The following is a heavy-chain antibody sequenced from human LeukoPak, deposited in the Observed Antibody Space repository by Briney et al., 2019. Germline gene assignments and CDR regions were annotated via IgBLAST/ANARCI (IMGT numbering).Heavy chain of an antibody. CDR3: ARAPYSSSLFGSFDP. CDR1: GGSISSGDYY. D-gene: IGHD6-6*01. J-gene: IGHJ5*02. Sequence: SQTLSLTCTVSGGSISSGDYYWSWIRQPTGKGLEWIGYIYYSGSTYYNPSLKSRVTISVDTSKNQFSLKLSSVTAAGTAVYYCARAPYSSSLFGSFDPWGQGTLVTVSS. CDR2: IYYSGST. V-gene: IGHV4-30-4*01.